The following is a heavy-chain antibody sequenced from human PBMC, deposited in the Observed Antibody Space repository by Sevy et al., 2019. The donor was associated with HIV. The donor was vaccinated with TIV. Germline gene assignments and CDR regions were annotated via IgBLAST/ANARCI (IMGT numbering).Heavy chain of an antibody. CDR3: ARDGGYSIKWYPLY. CDR1: GFAFSSHA. CDR2: ISYGGTET. J-gene: IGHJ4*01. D-gene: IGHD6-13*01. V-gene: IGHV3-30-3*01. Sequence: GGSLRLSCAASGFAFSSHAIHWVRQAPGKGLEWVATISYGGTETFYAASVGGRFTISRDNSKNMLSLQINSLRPEDTAVYYCARDGGYSIKWYPLYWGHGTLVTVSS.